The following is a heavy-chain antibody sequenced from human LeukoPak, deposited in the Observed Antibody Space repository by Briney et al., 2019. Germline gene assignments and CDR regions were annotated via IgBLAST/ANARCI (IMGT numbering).Heavy chain of an antibody. CDR2: ISGSGGST. J-gene: IGHJ3*02. V-gene: IGHV3-23*01. D-gene: IGHD4-17*01. CDR1: GFIVSNNY. Sequence: GGSLRLSCAASGFIVSNNYMSWVRQAPGKGLEWVSAISGSGGSTYYADSVKGRFTISRDNSKNTLYLQMNSLRAEDTAVYYCAKEIGGDYDAFDIWGQGTMVTVSS. CDR3: AKEIGGDYDAFDI.